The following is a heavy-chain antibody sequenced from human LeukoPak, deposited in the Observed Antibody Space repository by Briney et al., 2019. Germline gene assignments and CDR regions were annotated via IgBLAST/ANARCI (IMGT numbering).Heavy chain of an antibody. D-gene: IGHD6-13*01. CDR1: GGSITSCY. V-gene: IGHV4-59*12. CDR2: IYYSGST. CDR3: ARGRRVAAAGTGGYSVDY. J-gene: IGHJ4*02. Sequence: SETLSLTCTVSGGSITSCYWTWIRQPPGKGLEWIGYIYYSGSTNYNPSLKSRVTISVDTSKNQFSLKLSSVTAADTAVYYCARGRRVAAAGTGGYSVDYWGQGTLVTVSS.